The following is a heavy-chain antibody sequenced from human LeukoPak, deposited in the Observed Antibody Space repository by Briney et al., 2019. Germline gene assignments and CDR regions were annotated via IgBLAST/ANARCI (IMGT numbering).Heavy chain of an antibody. CDR2: TYYRSKWYN. V-gene: IGHV6-1*01. CDR1: GDSVSSNSAA. CDR3: ARAVADSFDI. D-gene: IGHD6-19*01. J-gene: IGHJ3*02. Sequence: SQTLSLTCAVSGDSVSSNSAAWNWIRQSPSKGLEWLGRTYYRSKWYNDYAVSVKSRITINPATSKNQFSLKLNSVAPDDTAVYCCARAVADSFDIWGQGTMVTVSS.